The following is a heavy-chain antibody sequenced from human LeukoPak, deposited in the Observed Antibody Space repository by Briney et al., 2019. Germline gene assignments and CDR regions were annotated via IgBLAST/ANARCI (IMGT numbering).Heavy chain of an antibody. D-gene: IGHD3-10*01. J-gene: IGHJ4*02. CDR3: ARILRGVIVTSFDY. CDR2: ISHAGST. V-gene: IGHV4-38-2*02. Sequence: HPSETLSLTCTVSGYSISSGYYWGWVRQPPGKGLEWIGSISHAGSTDYSPSLKSRVTISLDTSKNQFSLKLRPVTAADTAVYYCARILRGVIVTSFDYWGQGILVTVSS. CDR1: GYSISSGYY.